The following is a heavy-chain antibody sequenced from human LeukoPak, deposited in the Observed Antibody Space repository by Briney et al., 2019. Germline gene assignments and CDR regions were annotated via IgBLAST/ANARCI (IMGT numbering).Heavy chain of an antibody. D-gene: IGHD3-10*01. J-gene: IGHJ6*03. CDR1: GGSFSGYF. CDR3: ARGPTNYYGPGSYYYHYYMDV. CDR2: ISHSGST. Sequence: SETLSLTCAVYGGSFSGYFWSWIRQPPGKGLEWIGEISHSGSTEYNPSLKSRVTISIETSKNQFSLKLSSVTAADTAVYYCARGPTNYYGPGSYYYHYYMDVWGKGTTVTVSS. V-gene: IGHV4-34*01.